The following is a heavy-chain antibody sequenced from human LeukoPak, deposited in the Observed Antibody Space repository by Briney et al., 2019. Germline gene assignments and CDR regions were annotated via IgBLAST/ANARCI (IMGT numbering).Heavy chain of an antibody. V-gene: IGHV4-31*03. CDR1: GGSISSGGYY. CDR3: AREQQFRDAFDV. CDR2: IYYSRST. J-gene: IGHJ3*01. Sequence: SETLSLTCTVSGGSISSGGYYWSCIRQHPGKGLEWIGCIYYSRSTFYNPSLKSRLSISVDTSRNQFSLKLSSVTAADAAMYYCAREQQFRDAFDVWGQGTMVTVSS. D-gene: IGHD6-13*01.